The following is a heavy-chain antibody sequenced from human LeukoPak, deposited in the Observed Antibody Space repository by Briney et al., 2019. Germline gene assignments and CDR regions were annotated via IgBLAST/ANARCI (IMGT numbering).Heavy chain of an antibody. D-gene: IGHD3-3*01. J-gene: IGHJ6*02. CDR1: GYTFTSYG. CDR2: ISAYNGNT. V-gene: IGHV1-18*01. Sequence: ASVKVSCKASGYTFTSYGISWVRQAPGQGLEWMGWISAYNGNTNYAQKLHGRVTMTTDTSTSTAYMELRSLRSDDTAVYYCASATYYDFWSGYYGVENYGMDVWGQGTTVTVSS. CDR3: ASATYYDFWSGYYGVENYGMDV.